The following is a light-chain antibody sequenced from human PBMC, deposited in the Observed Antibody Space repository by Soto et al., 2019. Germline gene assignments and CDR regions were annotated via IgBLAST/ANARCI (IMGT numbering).Light chain of an antibody. CDR2: GAS. J-gene: IGKJ3*01. CDR3: HHYGSSPFT. V-gene: IGKV3-20*01. Sequence: EIVLTQSPGTLSLSPGERATLSCRASQSVSSSYLAWYQQKPGQAPRLLIYGASSRATGIRDRFSGSGSGKDYTLTITRLEHEALAADYCHHYGSSPFTFGPRNKVDIK. CDR1: QSVSSSY.